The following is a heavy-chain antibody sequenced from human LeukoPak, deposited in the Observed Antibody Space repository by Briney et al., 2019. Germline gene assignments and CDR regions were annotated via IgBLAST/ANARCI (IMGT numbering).Heavy chain of an antibody. Sequence: SETLSLTCTDSGGSISSYYWSWIRQPPGKGLEWIGYIYYSGSTNYNPSLKSRVTISVDTSKNQFSLKLSSVTAADTAVYYCVRGSDWDSCADWGQGTLVTVSS. D-gene: IGHD2-2*01. J-gene: IGHJ4*02. CDR2: IYYSGST. V-gene: IGHV4-59*01. CDR3: VRGSDWDSCAD. CDR1: GGSISSYY.